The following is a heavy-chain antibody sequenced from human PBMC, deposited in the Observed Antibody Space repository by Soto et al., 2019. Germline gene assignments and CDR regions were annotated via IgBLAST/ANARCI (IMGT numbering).Heavy chain of an antibody. CDR1: GYTFTSYG. D-gene: IGHD6-19*01. CDR3: ARDHVSGWDLMKNDAFDI. CDR2: ISAYNGNT. V-gene: IGHV1-18*04. Sequence: QVQLVQSGAEVKKPGASVKVSCKASGYTFTSYGISWVRQAPGQGLEWMGWISAYNGNTNYAQKLQGRVTMTTDTSTSTAYMELRSVRSDDTAVYYCARDHVSGWDLMKNDAFDIWGQGTMVTVSS. J-gene: IGHJ3*02.